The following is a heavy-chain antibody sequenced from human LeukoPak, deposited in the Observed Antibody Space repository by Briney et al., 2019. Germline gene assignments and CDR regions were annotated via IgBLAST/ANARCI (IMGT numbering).Heavy chain of an antibody. CDR3: ARGYCSGGSCYSSGMDV. CDR1: GFTFSSYW. Sequence: GGSLRLSCAASGFTFSSYWMSWVRQAPGKGLEWVANIKQDGSEKYYVDSVKGRFTISRDNAKNSLYLQMNSLRAEDTALYHCARGYCSGGSCYSSGMDVWGQGTTVTVSS. CDR2: IKQDGSEK. V-gene: IGHV3-7*03. J-gene: IGHJ6*02. D-gene: IGHD2-15*01.